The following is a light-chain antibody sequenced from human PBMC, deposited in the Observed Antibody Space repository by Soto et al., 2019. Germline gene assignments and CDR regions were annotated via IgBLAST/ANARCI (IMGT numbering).Light chain of an antibody. CDR2: GAS. Sequence: EIVLTQSPGTLSLSPGERATLSCRASQSFSSSYLAWYQQKPGQAPRLLIYGASSRATGIPDRFSGRESGTDFTLIIGRLEPEDFAVYYCQQYGSSPYTFGQGTKLEIK. CDR1: QSFSSSY. CDR3: QQYGSSPYT. J-gene: IGKJ2*01. V-gene: IGKV3-20*01.